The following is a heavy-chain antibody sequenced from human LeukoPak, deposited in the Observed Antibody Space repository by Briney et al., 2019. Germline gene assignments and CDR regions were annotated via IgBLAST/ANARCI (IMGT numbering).Heavy chain of an antibody. Sequence: SETLSLTCTESSGSIFNTNWWSWVRQPPGKGLEWIGQIFHSGSTSYSPALKSRVTISMDKSKNQISLRLTSVTAADTAVYYCARSPTKRVPEDYWGQGTLVTVSS. D-gene: IGHD2-2*01. CDR2: IFHSGST. CDR1: SGSIFNTNW. V-gene: IGHV4-4*02. CDR3: ARSPTKRVPEDY. J-gene: IGHJ4*02.